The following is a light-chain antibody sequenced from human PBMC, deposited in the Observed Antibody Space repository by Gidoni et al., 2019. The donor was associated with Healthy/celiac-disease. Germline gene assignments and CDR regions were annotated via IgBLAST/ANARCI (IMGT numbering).Light chain of an antibody. CDR1: QSVSSY. CDR3: QQRSNWPEWT. V-gene: IGKV3-11*01. Sequence: EIVLTQSPATLSLSPGERATLSCRASQSVSSYLAWYQQKPGQAPRPLIYDASNGATGIPARFSGSGSGTDFTLTISSLEPEDFAVYYCQQRSNWPEWTFGQGTKVEIK. J-gene: IGKJ1*01. CDR2: DAS.